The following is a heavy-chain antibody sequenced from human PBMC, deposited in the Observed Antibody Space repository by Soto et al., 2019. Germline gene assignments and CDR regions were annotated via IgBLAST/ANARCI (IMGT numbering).Heavy chain of an antibody. CDR3: ARERGQYCGPDCSRRYLQY. V-gene: IGHV3-33*01. CDR2: MLYDGSDE. Sequence: QEQLVESGGGVVQPGRSLRLSCAVSGFTFSSYGLHWVRQAPGKGLEWVAFMLYDGSDEYLADSVKGRFTLSRDNSKKTLYLQMSSLRVEDTAMYYCARERGQYCGPDCSRRYLQYWGRGTLVIVSS. D-gene: IGHD2-21*02. J-gene: IGHJ1*01. CDR1: GFTFSSYG.